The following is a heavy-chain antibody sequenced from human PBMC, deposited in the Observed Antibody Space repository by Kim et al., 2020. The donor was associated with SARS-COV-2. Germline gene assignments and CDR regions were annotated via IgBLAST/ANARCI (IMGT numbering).Heavy chain of an antibody. D-gene: IGHD6-13*01. Sequence: SKSYEKKFQGRVTMTRDTSTSPVYMELSSLRSEDTAVYYCARVEGVAADYWGQGTLVTVSS. CDR3: ARVEGVAADY. CDR2: SK. J-gene: IGHJ4*02. V-gene: IGHV1-46*01.